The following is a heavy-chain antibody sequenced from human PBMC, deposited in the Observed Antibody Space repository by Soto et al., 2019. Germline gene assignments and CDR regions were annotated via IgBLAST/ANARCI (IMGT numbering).Heavy chain of an antibody. V-gene: IGHV2-5*01. CDR1: GFSLSTGGVG. CDR2: IYWNDDN. D-gene: IGHD4-17*01. CDR3: AHRGYDDYPRYNCFDP. J-gene: IGHJ5*02. Sequence: QITLKESGPTLVKPTQTLTLTCTFSGFSLSTGGVGVGWIRQPPGKALEWLALIYWNDDNRYSPSLKSRLTITKDTSKNQVVRTMTNMDPVDTATYYCAHRGYDDYPRYNCFDPSVQGTLVTVSS.